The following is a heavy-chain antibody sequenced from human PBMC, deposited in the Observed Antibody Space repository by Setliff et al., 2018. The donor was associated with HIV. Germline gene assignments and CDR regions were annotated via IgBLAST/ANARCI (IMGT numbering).Heavy chain of an antibody. J-gene: IGHJ4*02. CDR1: DDSISSYY. CDR3: ARLPDIDSWPFDY. Sequence: PSETLSLTCNVSDDSISSYYWGWIRQPPGRGLEWIVSMYYSRTTYYNPSLESRVALSVDTSKNQFSLHLTSVTAADTAVYYCARLPDIDSWPFDYWAQGTLVPSPQ. V-gene: IGHV4-39*07. CDR2: MYYSRTT. D-gene: IGHD6-13*01.